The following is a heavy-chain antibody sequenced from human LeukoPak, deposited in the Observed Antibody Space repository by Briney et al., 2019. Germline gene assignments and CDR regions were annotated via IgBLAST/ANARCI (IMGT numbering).Heavy chain of an antibody. J-gene: IGHJ4*02. D-gene: IGHD3-22*01. CDR1: GGSISSSSYY. V-gene: IGHV4-39*07. Sequence: PSETLSLTCTVSGGSISSSSYYWGWIRQPPGKGLEWIGSIYYSGSTYYNPSLKSRVTISVDTSKNQFSLKLSSVTAADTAVYYCARGLGVITTPDFDYWGQGTLVTVSS. CDR3: ARGLGVITTPDFDY. CDR2: IYYSGST.